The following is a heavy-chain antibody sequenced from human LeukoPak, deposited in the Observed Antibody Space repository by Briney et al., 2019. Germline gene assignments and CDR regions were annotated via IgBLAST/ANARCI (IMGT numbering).Heavy chain of an antibody. Sequence: SVEVSCKASGGTFSSYAISWVRQAPGQGLEWMGGIIPIFGTANYAQKFQGRVTITADESTSTAYMELSSLRSEDTAVYYCARDVNTSPYTFGGYMDVWGKGTTVTVSS. V-gene: IGHV1-69*13. CDR1: GGTFSSYA. CDR2: IIPIFGTA. J-gene: IGHJ6*03. CDR3: ARDVNTSPYTFGGYMDV. D-gene: IGHD2-2*02.